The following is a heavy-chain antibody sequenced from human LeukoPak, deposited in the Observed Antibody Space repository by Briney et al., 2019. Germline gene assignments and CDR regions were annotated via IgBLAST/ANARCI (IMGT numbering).Heavy chain of an antibody. CDR2: IYYSGNT. J-gene: IGHJ4*02. CDR3: ARRSDASGSGIDY. Sequence: PSETLSLTCTVSGGSMTSYYWSWIRQPPGRGLEWIASIYYSGNTNYNPSLKSRVTISVDTSKNQFSLKLSSVTAADTAVYYCARRSDASGSGIDYWGQGTLVTVSS. CDR1: GGSMTSYY. V-gene: IGHV4-59*08. D-gene: IGHD3-10*01.